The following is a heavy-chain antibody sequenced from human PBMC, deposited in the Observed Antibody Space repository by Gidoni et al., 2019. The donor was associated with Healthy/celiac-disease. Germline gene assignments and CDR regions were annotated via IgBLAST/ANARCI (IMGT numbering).Heavy chain of an antibody. CDR2: IYYSVST. D-gene: IGHD4-4*01. CDR3: ARQLAATVTTATGLPRLYNWFDP. Sequence: QLQLQESGPGLVTPSETLSLTSTVPGGSISLISYYWVWIRRHPGKGREWIGSIYYSVSTYYNPSLKSRVNISVDTSKNKFSRKLSSVTAADTAVYYCARQLAATVTTATGLPRLYNWFDPWGQGTLSPSPQ. J-gene: IGHJ5*02. CDR1: GGSISLISYY. V-gene: IGHV4-39*01.